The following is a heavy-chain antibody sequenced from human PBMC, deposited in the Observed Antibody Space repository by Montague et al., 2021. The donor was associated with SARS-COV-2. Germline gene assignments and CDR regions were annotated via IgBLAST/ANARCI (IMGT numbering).Heavy chain of an antibody. CDR2: IFYRGNT. D-gene: IGHD6-19*01. CDR1: GGSITNTNYY. J-gene: IGHJ5*02. Sequence: SETLSLTRTVSGGSITNTNYYWGRIRQPPGKGLEWIGSIFYRGNTHYNPSLKSRVTVSVDTSKNQFSLNLTSVTAADTAVYYCARLTSSGSNAWGQGTLVTVSS. CDR3: ARLTSSGSNA. V-gene: IGHV4-39*01.